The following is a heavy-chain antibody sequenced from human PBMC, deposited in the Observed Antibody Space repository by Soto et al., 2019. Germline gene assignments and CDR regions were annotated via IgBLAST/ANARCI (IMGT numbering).Heavy chain of an antibody. V-gene: IGHV4-61*01. CDR2: FYYTGTT. CDR1: GASLSSGSYY. J-gene: IGHJ4*02. CDR3: ARISYWVKDY. D-gene: IGHD2-8*02. Sequence: PSETLSLAXTVSGASLSSGSYYWSWIRQPPGKGLEWIGYFYYTGTTKYNPSLESRVTISADTSKNQFSLNLTSVTAADTAVYYCARISYWVKDYWGQGALVTVPS.